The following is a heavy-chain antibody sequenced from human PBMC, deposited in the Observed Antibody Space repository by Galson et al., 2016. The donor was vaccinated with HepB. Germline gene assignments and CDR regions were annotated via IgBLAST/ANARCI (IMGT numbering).Heavy chain of an antibody. Sequence: SLRLSCAASGFTFSRYAMSWVRQAPGKGLEWVSGVTGRGVTTYFADSVKGRFTISRDYSKNTLFLQMNNLRAEDTAVYYCAREREDTAMAAYCFDNWGQGTLVTVSS. D-gene: IGHD5-18*01. CDR1: GFTFSRYA. V-gene: IGHV3-23*01. CDR2: VTGRGVTT. CDR3: AREREDTAMAAYCFDN. J-gene: IGHJ4*02.